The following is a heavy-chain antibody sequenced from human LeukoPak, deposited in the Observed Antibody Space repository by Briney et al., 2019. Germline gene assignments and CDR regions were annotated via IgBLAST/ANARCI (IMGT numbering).Heavy chain of an antibody. Sequence: SGTLSLTCTVSGGSISSGGYYWSWIRQHPGKGLEWIGYIYYSGSTYYNPSLKSRVTISVDTSKNQFSLKLTSVTAADTAVYYCARVFSYTSSYLGYYYGMDVWGQGTTVTVSS. D-gene: IGHD1-26*01. CDR3: ARVFSYTSSYLGYYYGMDV. V-gene: IGHV4-31*03. CDR1: GGSISSGGYY. CDR2: IYYSGST. J-gene: IGHJ6*02.